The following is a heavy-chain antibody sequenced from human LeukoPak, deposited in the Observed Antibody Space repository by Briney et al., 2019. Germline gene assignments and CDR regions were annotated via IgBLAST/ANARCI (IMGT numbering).Heavy chain of an antibody. CDR2: VYYSGST. Sequence: PSETLSLTCTVSGGSISSYYWSWIRQPPGKGLEWIGYVYYSGSTNYNPSLKSRVTISVDTSKNQFSLKLSSVTAADTAVYNCARVHGWNRHTGYFDYWGQGTLVTVSS. CDR3: ARVHGWNRHTGYFDY. V-gene: IGHV4-59*01. J-gene: IGHJ4*02. CDR1: GGSISSYY. D-gene: IGHD1-1*01.